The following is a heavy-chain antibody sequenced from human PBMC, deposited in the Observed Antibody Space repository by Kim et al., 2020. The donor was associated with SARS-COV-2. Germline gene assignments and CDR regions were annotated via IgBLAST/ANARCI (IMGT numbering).Heavy chain of an antibody. D-gene: IGHD3-16*01. CDR2: ISRDASTT. V-gene: IGHV3-23*01. Sequence: GGSLRLSCAASGFSFGSCAMTWVRQAPGKGLEWVSAISRDASTTHYADSVKGRFTISRDDAKNTLYLQLDSLRGEDTALYYCVKDKGGYNGMDVWGQGTT. CDR1: GFSFGSCA. CDR3: VKDKGGYNGMDV. J-gene: IGHJ6*02.